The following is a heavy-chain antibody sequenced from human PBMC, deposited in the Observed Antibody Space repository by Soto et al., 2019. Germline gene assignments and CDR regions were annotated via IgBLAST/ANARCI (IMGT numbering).Heavy chain of an antibody. V-gene: IGHV3-23*01. CDR1: GFTFRNYA. D-gene: IGHD3-16*01. CDR3: ARDRSYANYYYYYYAMDV. J-gene: IGHJ6*02. Sequence: EVQLLESGGDLVHPGGSLRLSCAASGFTFRNYAMNWVRQAPGKGLEWVAAISGVDGYSSYIDSVKGRFTISRDDSDKTVYLQVNSLRVEDTAVYYCARDRSYANYYYYYYAMDVWGQGTTVTISS. CDR2: ISGVDGYS.